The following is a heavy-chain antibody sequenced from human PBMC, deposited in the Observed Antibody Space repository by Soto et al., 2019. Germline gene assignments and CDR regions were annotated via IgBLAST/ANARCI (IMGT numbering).Heavy chain of an antibody. V-gene: IGHV3-30*03. CDR3: VGGYYFGDY. D-gene: IGHD3-22*01. CDR2: ISSDGSNK. CDR1: GFTFSSYG. Sequence: QVQLVESGGGVVQPGRSLRLSCAASGFTFSSYGMHWVRQAPGKGLEWVAVISSDGSNKYYADSVKGRFTISRDNSKNTLYLQMTSLRAEDTAVYYCVGGYYFGDYWGQGTRVTVSS. J-gene: IGHJ4*02.